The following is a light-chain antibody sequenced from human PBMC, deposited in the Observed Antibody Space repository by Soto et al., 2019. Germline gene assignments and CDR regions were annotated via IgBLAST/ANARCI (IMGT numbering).Light chain of an antibody. CDR3: QQLNSSPRT. J-gene: IGKJ1*01. V-gene: IGKV1-9*01. CDR2: TAS. Sequence: DIQLTQSPSFLSASVGDRVTITCRASQGIGSYLAWYQQKPGKAPELLIYTASTLQSAVPSRFSGSGYGTEFTLTISSLQPEDFASYYCQQLNSSPRTFGQGTKVEIK. CDR1: QGIGSY.